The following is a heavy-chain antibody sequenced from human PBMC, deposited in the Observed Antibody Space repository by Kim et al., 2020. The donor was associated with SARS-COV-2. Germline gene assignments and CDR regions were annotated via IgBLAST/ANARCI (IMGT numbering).Heavy chain of an antibody. D-gene: IGHD1-26*01. V-gene: IGHV1-3*01. CDR2: KT. J-gene: IGHJ4*02. CDR3: ARDIGTHYFDC. Sequence: KTYMSRKFQGRVTLTRDTSATTVYMELSSLRSEDTAIYYCARDIGTHYFDCWGQGILVTVSP.